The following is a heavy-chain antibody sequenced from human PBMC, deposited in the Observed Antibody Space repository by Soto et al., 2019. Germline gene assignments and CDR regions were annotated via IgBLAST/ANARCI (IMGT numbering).Heavy chain of an antibody. V-gene: IGHV3-33*01. CDR2: IWYDGSSQ. J-gene: IGHJ4*02. Sequence: PGGSLRLSFAASGFTFSSYGLHWVRQAPGRGLEWVAVIWYDGSSQYYADSVKGRFTISRDNSKNTLYLQMISLRAEDTAVYYCARRSSGWYFDYWGQGTLVTVSS. D-gene: IGHD6-19*01. CDR3: ARRSSGWYFDY. CDR1: GFTFSSYG.